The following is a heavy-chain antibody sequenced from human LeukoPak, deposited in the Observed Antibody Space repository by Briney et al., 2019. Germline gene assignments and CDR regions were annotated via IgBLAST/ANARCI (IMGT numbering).Heavy chain of an antibody. CDR1: GFTVSSNY. V-gene: IGHV3-15*01. CDR3: TTKYYYDSSGYNNFDY. D-gene: IGHD3-22*01. J-gene: IGHJ4*02. CDR2: IKRETDGGTT. Sequence: GGSLTLSCAASGFTVSSNYMSWVRQAPGKGLEWVGRIKRETDGGTTDYAAPVKGRFTISRDDSKSTLYLQMNSLKTDDTAVYYCTTKYYYDSSGYNNFDYWGQGTLVTVSS.